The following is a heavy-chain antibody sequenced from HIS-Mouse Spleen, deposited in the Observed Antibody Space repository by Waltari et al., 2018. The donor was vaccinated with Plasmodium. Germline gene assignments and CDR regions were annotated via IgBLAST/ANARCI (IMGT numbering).Heavy chain of an antibody. CDR3: ASSGSGSYYY. D-gene: IGHD3-10*01. Sequence: QVQLQQWGAGLLKPSETLSLTCAVYGGSFSGYYWSWIRQPPGKGLEWIGEINHSGSTNYNPARKSRVTISVDTSNNQFALKLSSVTAADTAVYYCASSGSGSYYYWGQGTLVTVSS. CDR2: INHSGST. V-gene: IGHV4-34*01. CDR1: GGSFSGYY. J-gene: IGHJ4*02.